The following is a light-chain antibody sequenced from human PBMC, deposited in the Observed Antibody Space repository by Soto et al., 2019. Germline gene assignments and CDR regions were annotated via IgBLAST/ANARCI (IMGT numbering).Light chain of an antibody. CDR3: QQYGSTWT. Sequence: EIVLTQSPATLSLSPGARAPLSCRARQSVSSYLAWYPQKPGQAPRLLIYGASNRATGIPDRFSGSGSGTDFTLTISGLEPEDFAVYYCQQYGSTWTFGQGTKVDIK. CDR2: GAS. CDR1: QSVSSY. J-gene: IGKJ1*01. V-gene: IGKV3-20*01.